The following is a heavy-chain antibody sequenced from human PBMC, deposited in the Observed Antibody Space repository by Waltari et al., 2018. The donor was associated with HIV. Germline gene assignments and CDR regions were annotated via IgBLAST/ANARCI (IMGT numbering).Heavy chain of an antibody. CDR2: INHSGRT. CDR3: ARGEEGYSGYDLSWFDT. CDR1: GGSFSGYY. Sequence: QVQLQQWGAGLLKPSETLSLTCAVYGGSFSGYYWSWIRQPPGKGLEWIEEINHSGRTNYNPPLNGRVTISADTAKNQFSRKVNSVTAADTAVYYCARGEEGYSGYDLSWFDTWGQGTLVTVSS. V-gene: IGHV4-34*01. D-gene: IGHD5-12*01. J-gene: IGHJ5*02.